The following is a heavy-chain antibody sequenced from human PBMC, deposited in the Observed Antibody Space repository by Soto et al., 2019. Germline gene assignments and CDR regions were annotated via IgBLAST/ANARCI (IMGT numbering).Heavy chain of an antibody. J-gene: IGHJ4*02. D-gene: IGHD1-7*01. CDR3: ARAASSPITGTPYYFDS. CDR1: GVSISSDY. V-gene: IGHV4-59*01. Sequence: KPSETLSLTCSVSGVSISSDYWSWIRQPPGKGLEWIGYINYRGSTNYNPSLKSRVTISVDTSKSQFSLSLTSVTAADTAVYFCARAASSPITGTPYYFDSWGQGTLVTVSS. CDR2: INYRGST.